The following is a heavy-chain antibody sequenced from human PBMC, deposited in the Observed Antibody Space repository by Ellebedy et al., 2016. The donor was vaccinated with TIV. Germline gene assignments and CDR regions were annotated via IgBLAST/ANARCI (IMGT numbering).Heavy chain of an antibody. Sequence: PGGSLRLSCAATGFSFRSYWMSWVRQAPGKGLEWVANIYQDGSVQYYLDSVKGRFTISRDNAINSLFLHMNSLRAGDTAVYYCASRGSYGDYAVQVNSWFDRWGRGTLVSVSS. CDR2: IYQDGSVQ. J-gene: IGHJ5*02. CDR3: ASRGSYGDYAVQVNSWFDR. D-gene: IGHD4-17*01. V-gene: IGHV3-7*01. CDR1: GFSFRSYW.